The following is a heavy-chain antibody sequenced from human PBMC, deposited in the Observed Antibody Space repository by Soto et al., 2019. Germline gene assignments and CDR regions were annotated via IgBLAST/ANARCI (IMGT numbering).Heavy chain of an antibody. CDR3: ARGGVAAAGTGVRY. Sequence: SETLSLTCAVYGGSFSGYYWSWIRQPPGKGLEWIGEINHSGSTNYNPSLKSRVTISVDTSKNQFSLKLSSVTAADTAVYYCARGGVAAAGTGVRYWGQGTLVTVSS. CDR1: GGSFSGYY. J-gene: IGHJ4*02. CDR2: INHSGST. D-gene: IGHD6-13*01. V-gene: IGHV4-34*01.